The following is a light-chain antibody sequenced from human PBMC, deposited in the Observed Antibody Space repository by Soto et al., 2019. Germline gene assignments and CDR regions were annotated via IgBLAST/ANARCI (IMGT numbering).Light chain of an antibody. CDR1: QSVSSN. V-gene: IGKV3-15*01. CDR2: GAS. Sequence: EIVMTQSPATLSVSPGERATLSCRASQSVSSNLAWYQQKPGQAPRLLIYGASTRATGIPARFSGSGSGTEFTLTISSLQSEDFAVYYCQQYNNWLPWFGQGTKVEIK. CDR3: QQYNNWLPW. J-gene: IGKJ1*01.